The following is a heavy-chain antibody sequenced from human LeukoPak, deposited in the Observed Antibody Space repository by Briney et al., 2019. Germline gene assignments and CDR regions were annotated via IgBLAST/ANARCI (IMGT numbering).Heavy chain of an antibody. CDR3: ASTVVDYFDY. J-gene: IGHJ4*02. V-gene: IGHV4-31*03. D-gene: IGHD4-23*01. Sequence: SETLSLTCTVSGGSISSGGYYWSWIRQHPGKGLEWIGYIYYSGSTYYNPSLKSRVTISVDTSKNQISLKLSSVTAADTAVYYCASTVVDYFDYWGQGTLVTVSS. CDR1: GGSISSGGYY. CDR2: IYYSGST.